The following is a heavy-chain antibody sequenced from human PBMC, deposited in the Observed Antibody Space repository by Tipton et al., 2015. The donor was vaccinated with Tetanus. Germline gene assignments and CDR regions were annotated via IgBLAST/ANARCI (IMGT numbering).Heavy chain of an antibody. Sequence: TLSLTCTVSGVSVRSYYWSWIRQPAGKGLEWVGHISNGNTDYSTSLKSRVTLSVDLSKNRFSLQLRAVTAADTAVYYCARGITDGYNRRLDYWGQGLRVAVS. V-gene: IGHV4-4*07. CDR3: ARGITDGYNRRLDY. CDR1: GVSVRSYY. J-gene: IGHJ4*02. CDR2: ISNGNT. D-gene: IGHD5-24*01.